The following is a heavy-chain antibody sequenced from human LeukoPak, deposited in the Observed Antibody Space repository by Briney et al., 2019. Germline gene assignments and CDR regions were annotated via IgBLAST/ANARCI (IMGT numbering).Heavy chain of an antibody. V-gene: IGHV4-39*07. Sequence: PSETLSLTCTISGGSISSRGYYWGWIRQSPGKGLEWIGNIYLSGTTYYNPSLKSRVTISVDTSKNQFSLKLSSVTAADTAVYYCARDRVDGSYWYFDLWGRGTLVTVSS. CDR2: IYLSGTT. D-gene: IGHD3-10*01. CDR3: ARDRVDGSYWYFDL. CDR1: GGSISSRGYY. J-gene: IGHJ2*01.